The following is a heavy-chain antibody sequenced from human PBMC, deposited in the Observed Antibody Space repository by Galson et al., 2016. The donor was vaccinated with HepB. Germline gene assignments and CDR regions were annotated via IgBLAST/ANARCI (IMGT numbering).Heavy chain of an antibody. CDR2: IWYDGSNE. Sequence: SLSLSCAASGFTFKNYAMHWVRQAPGKGLEWVAVIWYDGSNEYYADSVKGRFTISRDNSKNTLYLQIHSLRAEDAAVYFCASLLVGASTNAVDIWGQGTTVIVSS. CDR1: GFTFKNYA. CDR3: ASLLVGASTNAVDI. V-gene: IGHV3-33*03. D-gene: IGHD1-26*01. J-gene: IGHJ3*02.